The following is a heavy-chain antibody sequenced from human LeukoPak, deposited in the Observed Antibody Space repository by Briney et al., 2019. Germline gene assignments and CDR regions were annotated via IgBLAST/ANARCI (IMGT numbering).Heavy chain of an antibody. V-gene: IGHV4-4*09. D-gene: IGHD4-17*01. J-gene: IGHJ4*02. CDR2: ISPSGST. CDR3: ARSGASPTHFDY. Sequence: SETPSLTCTVSGVSISSFYWSWIRQPPGKGLEWIAYISPSGSTKYNPSLTGRVTISSDTSQSQLSLKLSSVTATDTAMYYCARSGASPTHFDYWGQGTLVTVSS. CDR1: GVSISSFY.